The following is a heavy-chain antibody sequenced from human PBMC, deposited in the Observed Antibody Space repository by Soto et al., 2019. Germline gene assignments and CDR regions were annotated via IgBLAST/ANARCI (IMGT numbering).Heavy chain of an antibody. D-gene: IGHD4-17*01. Sequence: GSSVKVSCKASGYTFRNYGINCLRQAPGQGLEWMGWISGYNGNTNYVQKLQGRVTMTTDTSTSTAYMELRSLRSDDTAVYYCAREEYYGDYRSFDYWGQGTLVTVSS. J-gene: IGHJ4*02. CDR2: ISGYNGNT. CDR3: AREEYYGDYRSFDY. CDR1: GYTFRNYG. V-gene: IGHV1-18*01.